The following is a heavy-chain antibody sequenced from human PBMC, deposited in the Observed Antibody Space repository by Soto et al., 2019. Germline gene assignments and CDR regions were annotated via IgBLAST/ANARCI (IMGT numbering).Heavy chain of an antibody. J-gene: IGHJ6*04. V-gene: IGHV4-39*01. D-gene: IGHD2-2*03. Sequence: SETLSLTCTVSGGSVSSNSYSWGWIRQSPGKGLEWIGTIYSSENTYYNPSLLSRVTISVDTSKNEFSLRLSSVTAADTAVYYWARLNGYCVSTTCNGYYGMAVWGKGTPVTVSS. CDR2: IYSSENT. CDR3: ARLNGYCVSTTCNGYYGMAV. CDR1: GGSVSSNSYS.